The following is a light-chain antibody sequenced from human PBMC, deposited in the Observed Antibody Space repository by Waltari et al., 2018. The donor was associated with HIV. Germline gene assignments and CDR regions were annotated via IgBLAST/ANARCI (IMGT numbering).Light chain of an antibody. CDR1: QIGAKS. V-gene: IGLV3-21*04. J-gene: IGLJ2*01. CDR3: QVWDSDSRSVV. CDR2: YDV. Sequence: SYVLTQPPSVSVAPGETAIITCGGHQIGAKSLYWYQQKPGQAPQQVIQYDVERPSGVPERISAAKSGQTATLTSTRVEAGDEADYFCQVWDSDSRSVVFGGGTNLTVL.